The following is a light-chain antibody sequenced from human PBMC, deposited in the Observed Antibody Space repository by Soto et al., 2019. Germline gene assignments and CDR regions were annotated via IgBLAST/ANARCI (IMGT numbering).Light chain of an antibody. J-gene: IGKJ4*01. CDR2: GAS. V-gene: IGKV3-15*01. CDR1: QSVSSN. Sequence: EIAMTQSPATLSVSPGDRATLSCRASQSVSSNLAWYQQKPGQAPRLVIYGASTRATAIPARFSGSGSGTEFTLTISSLQSEDFAVYYCQQYADWPPLTFGGGTKVDIK. CDR3: QQYADWPPLT.